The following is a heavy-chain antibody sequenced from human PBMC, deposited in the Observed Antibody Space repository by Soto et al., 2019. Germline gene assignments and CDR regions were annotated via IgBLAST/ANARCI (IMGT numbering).Heavy chain of an antibody. CDR1: GGSISSSSYY. CDR3: ATPDDRADY. J-gene: IGHJ4*02. CDR2: IYYSGST. Sequence: QLQLQESGPGLVKPSETLSLTCTVSGGSISSSSYYWGWIRQPPGKGLEWIGSIYYSGSTYYNPSLRSRGPISVDTSKNQFSLKLCSVTAADTAVYYCATPDDRADYWGQGTLVTVSS. V-gene: IGHV4-39*01. D-gene: IGHD3-22*01.